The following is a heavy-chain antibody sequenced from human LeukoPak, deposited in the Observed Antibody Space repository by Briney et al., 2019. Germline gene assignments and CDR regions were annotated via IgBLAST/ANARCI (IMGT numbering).Heavy chain of an antibody. CDR2: IIPIFGTA. V-gene: IGHV1-69*13. D-gene: IGHD3-9*01. CDR1: GGTFSSYA. Sequence: SVKVSCKASGGTFSSYAISWVRQAPGQGLEWVGGIIPIFGTANYAQKFQGRVTITADESTSTAYMELSSLRSEDTAVYYCARDSRYPTVAFDIWGQGTMVTVSS. CDR3: ARDSRYPTVAFDI. J-gene: IGHJ3*02.